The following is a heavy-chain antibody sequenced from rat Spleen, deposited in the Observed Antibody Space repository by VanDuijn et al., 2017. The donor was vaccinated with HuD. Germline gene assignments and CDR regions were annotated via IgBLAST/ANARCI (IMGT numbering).Heavy chain of an antibody. Sequence: EVQLVESGGGLVQPGRSLKLSCAASGFTFSNYDMAWVRQAPTKGLEWIASISTGGGNTYYRDSVKGRFTISRDNAKNTQYLQMDSLRSEDTATYYCARQEYYGYNSDYFDYWGQGVMVTVSS. CDR3: ARQEYYGYNSDYFDY. V-gene: IGHV5S13*01. D-gene: IGHD1-9*01. CDR1: GFTFSNYD. J-gene: IGHJ2*01. CDR2: ISTGGGNT.